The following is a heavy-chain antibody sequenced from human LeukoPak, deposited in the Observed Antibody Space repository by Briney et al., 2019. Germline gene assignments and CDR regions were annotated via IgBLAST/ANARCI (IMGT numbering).Heavy chain of an antibody. CDR3: ATYRQVLLPFES. Sequence: GGSLRLSCAASGFTFDDYGMSWVRQAPGKGLEWVSGINWNGGSTGYADSVKGRFTISRDNSKSTLSLQMNSLRAEDTAIYYCATYRQVLLPFESWGQGTLVTVSS. J-gene: IGHJ4*02. V-gene: IGHV3-20*04. CDR2: INWNGGST. D-gene: IGHD2-8*02. CDR1: GFTFDDYG.